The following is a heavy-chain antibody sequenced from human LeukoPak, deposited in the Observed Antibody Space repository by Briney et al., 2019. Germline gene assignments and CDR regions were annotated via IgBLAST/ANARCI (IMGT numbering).Heavy chain of an antibody. CDR1: GGTFSSYA. Sequence: SVKVSCRASGGTFSSYAISWVRQAPGQGLEWMGGIIPIFGTANYAQKFQGRVTITTDESTSTAYMELSSLRSEDTAVYYCARSRGGWLHSQHFDYWGQGTLVTVSS. V-gene: IGHV1-69*05. D-gene: IGHD5-12*01. J-gene: IGHJ4*02. CDR3: ARSRGGWLHSQHFDY. CDR2: IIPIFGTA.